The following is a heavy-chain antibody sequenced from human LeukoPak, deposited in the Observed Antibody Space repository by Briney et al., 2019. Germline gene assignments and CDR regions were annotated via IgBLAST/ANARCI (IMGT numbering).Heavy chain of an antibody. CDR3: ARGVVGAGDLLYYFDH. V-gene: IGHV4-59*05. Sequence: SETLSLTCTVSGGSIRGFYWNWIRQPPGKGLEWIGYIYYTGSIFFYTGNTNYNPSLKSRTTISADTSKNRFSLKLTSVIAADTAVYYCARGVVGAGDLLYYFDHWGQGTRVTVSS. J-gene: IGHJ4*02. CDR1: GGSIRGFY. D-gene: IGHD3-3*01. CDR2: IYYTGSI.